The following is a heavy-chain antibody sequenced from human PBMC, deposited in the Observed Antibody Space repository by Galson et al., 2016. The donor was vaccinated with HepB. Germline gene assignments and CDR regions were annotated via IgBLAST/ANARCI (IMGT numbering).Heavy chain of an antibody. CDR2: ISSGSSYI. CDR1: GFTFTRYT. Sequence: SLRLSCATSGFTFTRYTMNWVRQAPGKGLEWVSPISSGSSYIYNADSVKGRFTISRDNVKKSLYLQMNSLRPEDTAVYYCARVREQQLLDAFDIWCQGTMVTVSS. J-gene: IGHJ3*02. D-gene: IGHD6-13*01. CDR3: ARVREQQLLDAFDI. V-gene: IGHV3-21*01.